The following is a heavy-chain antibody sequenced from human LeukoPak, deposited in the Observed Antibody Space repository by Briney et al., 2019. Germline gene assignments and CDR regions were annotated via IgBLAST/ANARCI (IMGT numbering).Heavy chain of an antibody. CDR3: ARGDSSGYYNWFDS. CDR1: GGSISSYY. D-gene: IGHD3-22*01. J-gene: IGHJ5*01. Sequence: PSETLSLTCTVSGGSISSYYWSWIRQPPGKGLEWIGYIYYSGSTNYNPSLKSRVTISVDTSKNHFSLRLSSVTAADTAMYYCARGDSSGYYNWFDSWGQGTLVTVSS. CDR2: IYYSGST. V-gene: IGHV4-59*01.